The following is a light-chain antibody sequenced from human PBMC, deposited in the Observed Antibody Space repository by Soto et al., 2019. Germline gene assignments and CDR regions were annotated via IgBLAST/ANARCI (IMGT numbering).Light chain of an antibody. CDR3: QQYSSSQGWT. J-gene: IGKJ1*01. Sequence: EIVLTQSPGTLSLAPGERASLSFGAIQSVRTTYLAWYQQKPGQAPRLLIYAASNRTTGIPDRFSGSGSGTDFTLTINRLEPEDFAVYYCQQYSSSQGWTFGQGTKVDIK. CDR2: AAS. CDR1: QSVRTTY. V-gene: IGKV3-20*01.